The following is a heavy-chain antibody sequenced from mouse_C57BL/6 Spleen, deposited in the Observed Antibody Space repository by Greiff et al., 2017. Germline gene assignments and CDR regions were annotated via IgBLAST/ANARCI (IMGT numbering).Heavy chain of an antibody. Sequence: QVQLQQPGAELVKPGASVKLSCKASGYTFPSYWMHWVKQRPGRGLEWIGRIDPNSGGTKYNEKFKSKATLTVDKPSSTAYMQLSSLTSEDSAVYYCAIPGTTVVAHYYAMDYWGQGTSVTVSS. CDR2: IDPNSGGT. J-gene: IGHJ4*01. CDR1: GYTFPSYW. V-gene: IGHV1-72*01. CDR3: AIPGTTVVAHYYAMDY. D-gene: IGHD1-1*01.